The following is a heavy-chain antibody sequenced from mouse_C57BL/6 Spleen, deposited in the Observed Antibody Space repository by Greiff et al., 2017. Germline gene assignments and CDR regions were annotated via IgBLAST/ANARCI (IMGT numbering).Heavy chain of an antibody. CDR3: ARRYGNYYFDD. D-gene: IGHD2-1*01. CDR1: GYTFTSYW. CDR2: IDPSDSET. Sequence: QVQLQQPGAELVRPGSSVKLSCKASGYTFTSYWMHWVKQRPIQGLEWIGNIDPSDSETHYNQKFKDKATLTVDKSSSTAYMQLSSLTSEDSAVYYCARRYGNYYFDDWGQGTTLTVSS. J-gene: IGHJ2*01. V-gene: IGHV1-52*01.